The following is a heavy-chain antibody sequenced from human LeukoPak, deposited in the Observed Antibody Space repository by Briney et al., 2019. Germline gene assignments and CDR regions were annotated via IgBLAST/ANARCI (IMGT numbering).Heavy chain of an antibody. D-gene: IGHD3-22*01. J-gene: IGHJ4*02. V-gene: IGHV3-21*01. Sequence: PGGSLRLSCAASGFTFSSYSMNWVRQAPGKGLEWVSSISSSSSYIYYADSVKGRFTISRDNAKNSLYLQMNSLRAEDTAVYYCARYAYYYDSSGYNYFDYWGQGTLVTVSS. CDR3: ARYAYYYDSSGYNYFDY. CDR1: GFTFSSYS. CDR2: ISSSSSYI.